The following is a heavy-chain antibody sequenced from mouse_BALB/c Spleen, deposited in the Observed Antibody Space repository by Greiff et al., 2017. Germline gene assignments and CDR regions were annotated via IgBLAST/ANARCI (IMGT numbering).Heavy chain of an antibody. D-gene: IGHD2-4*01. CDR2: ISSGSSTI. J-gene: IGHJ4*01. Sequence: EVQGVESGGGLVQPGGSRKLSCAASGFTFSSFGMHWVRQAPEKGLEWVAYISSGSSTIYYADTVKGRFTISRDNPKNTLFLQMTSLRSEDTAMYYCATMINPFYYYAMDYWGQGTSVTVSS. V-gene: IGHV5-17*02. CDR1: GFTFSSFG. CDR3: ATMINPFYYYAMDY.